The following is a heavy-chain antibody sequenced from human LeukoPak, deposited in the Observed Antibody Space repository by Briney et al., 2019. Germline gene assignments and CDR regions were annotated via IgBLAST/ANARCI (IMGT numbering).Heavy chain of an antibody. J-gene: IGHJ6*02. CDR2: ISPNSGIT. Sequence: ASLKVSCKPFGYTFTGYYMHWVRQAPGQGLEWMGWISPNSGITTYGQKFQGRVTMTRDTDTSIGTVYMELRRLTSDDTAVYYCALGVAAETDAWGQGTTVTVSS. CDR3: ALGVAAETDA. V-gene: IGHV1-2*02. D-gene: IGHD6-19*01. CDR1: GYTFTGYY.